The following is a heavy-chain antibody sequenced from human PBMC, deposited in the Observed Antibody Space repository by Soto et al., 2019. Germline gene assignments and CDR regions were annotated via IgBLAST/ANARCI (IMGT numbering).Heavy chain of an antibody. J-gene: IGHJ4*02. Sequence: SETLSLTCDVSGGSITTSVLWTWVRQFPGRGLEWIGEIAHDGHTNYNPSLSGRVTRVVDRSNSQFSLNVASVNAAGTVVYFCAGGRDYDYWGQGPLVTASS. CDR2: IAHDGHT. V-gene: IGHV4-4*02. CDR3: AGGRDYDY. CDR1: GGSITTSVL. D-gene: IGHD1-26*01.